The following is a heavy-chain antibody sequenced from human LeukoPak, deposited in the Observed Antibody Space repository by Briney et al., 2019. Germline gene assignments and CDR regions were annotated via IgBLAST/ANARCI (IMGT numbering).Heavy chain of an antibody. J-gene: IGHJ5*02. CDR3: ARISSSTSLDSYNWFDP. V-gene: IGHV1-2*02. CDR2: INPNSGGT. Sequence: ASVKVSCKASGYTFTGYYMHWVRQAPGQGLEWMGWINPNSGGTNYAQKFQGRVTMTRDTSISTAYMELSRLRSDDTAVYYCARISSSTSLDSYNWFDPWGQGTLVTVSS. CDR1: GYTFTGYY. D-gene: IGHD2-2*01.